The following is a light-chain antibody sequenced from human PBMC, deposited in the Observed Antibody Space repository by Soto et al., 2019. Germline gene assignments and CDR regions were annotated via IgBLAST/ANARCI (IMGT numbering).Light chain of an antibody. V-gene: IGKV3-20*01. Sequence: EIVMTQSPGTLSLSPGERATISCRASQVIGSRYLAWYHQKSGQAPRLLIYGTSSRATGIPDRFSGSGSGTDFTSTISRLEPEDFGVYYCQQFGSSIPHTFGQGTKLEIK. CDR2: GTS. CDR1: QVIGSRY. CDR3: QQFGSSIPHT. J-gene: IGKJ2*01.